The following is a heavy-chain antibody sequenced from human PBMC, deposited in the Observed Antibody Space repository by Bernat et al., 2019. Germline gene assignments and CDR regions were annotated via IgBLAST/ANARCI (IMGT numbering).Heavy chain of an antibody. J-gene: IGHJ4*02. CDR3: ARGSITIFGVVMPIDY. D-gene: IGHD3-3*01. CDR2: IYYSGST. CDR1: GGSISSGGYY. Sequence: QVQLQESGPGLVKPSQTLSLTCTVSGGSISSGGYYWSWIRQHPGKGLEWIGYIYYSGSTYYNPSLKSRVTISVDTSKNQFSLKLSSVTVADTAVYYCARGSITIFGVVMPIDYWGQGTLVTVSS. V-gene: IGHV4-31*03.